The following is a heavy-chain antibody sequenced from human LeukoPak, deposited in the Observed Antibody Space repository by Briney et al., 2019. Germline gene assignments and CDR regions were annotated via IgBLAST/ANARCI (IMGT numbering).Heavy chain of an antibody. CDR3: ATDRGTQWLMLGFDP. Sequence: ASVKVSCKASGYTFTGYYMHWVRQAPGQGLEWMGWINPNSGGTNYAQKFQGWVTMTRDTSISTAYMELSRLRSEDTAVYYCATDRGTQWLMLGFDPWGQGTLVTVSS. J-gene: IGHJ5*02. CDR1: GYTFTGYY. D-gene: IGHD6-19*01. CDR2: INPNSGGT. V-gene: IGHV1-2*04.